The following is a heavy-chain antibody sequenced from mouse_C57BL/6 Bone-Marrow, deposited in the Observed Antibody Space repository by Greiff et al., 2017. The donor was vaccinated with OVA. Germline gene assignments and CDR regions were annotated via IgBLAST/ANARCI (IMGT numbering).Heavy chain of an antibody. CDR3: AKPPYGSSRFDWYFDV. CDR2: IWGDGST. CDR1: GFSLTSYG. D-gene: IGHD1-1*01. V-gene: IGHV2-3*01. Sequence: VKLMESGPGLVAPSQSLSITCTVSGFSLTSYGVSWVRQPPGKGLEWLGVIWGDGSTNYHSALISRLSISKDNSKGQDFLKLKRLQTDDTATDDCAKPPYGSSRFDWYFDVWGTGTTVTVSS. J-gene: IGHJ1*03.